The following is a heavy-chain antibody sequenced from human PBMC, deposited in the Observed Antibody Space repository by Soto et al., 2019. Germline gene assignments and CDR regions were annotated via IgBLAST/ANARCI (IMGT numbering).Heavy chain of an antibody. J-gene: IGHJ4*02. D-gene: IGHD5-18*01. Sequence: EVQLLQSGGGLVQPGGSLRLSCAASGFTFSNYAMSCLRQPPGKGLEWVSAISNSGDRTYYADSVKGRFTISRDNSKNTLYLQMNSLRAEDSAVYYCVRERSGHSYADSWGQGTLVTVSS. CDR3: VRERSGHSYADS. V-gene: IGHV3-23*01. CDR1: GFTFSNYA. CDR2: ISNSGDRT.